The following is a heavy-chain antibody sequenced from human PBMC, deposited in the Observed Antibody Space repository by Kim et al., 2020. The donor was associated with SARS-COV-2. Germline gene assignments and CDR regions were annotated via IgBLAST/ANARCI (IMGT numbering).Heavy chain of an antibody. V-gene: IGHV3-9*01. J-gene: IGHJ4*02. D-gene: IGHD3-3*01. CDR3: AKDMKDFDFWSGFEFDS. CDR2: INWDSDNI. CDR1: GFAFDNYA. Sequence: GGSLRLSCAASGFAFDNYALHWVRQVPGKDLEWVSGINWDSDNIGYADSVKGRFTISRDDAENSLYLQMNSLRSEDTALYYCAKDMKDFDFWSGFEFDSWGQGTLVTVSS.